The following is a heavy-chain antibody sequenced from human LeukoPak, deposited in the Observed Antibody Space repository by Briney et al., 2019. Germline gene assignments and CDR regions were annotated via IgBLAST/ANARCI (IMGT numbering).Heavy chain of an antibody. CDR3: TRDGGDSLYTAFDI. D-gene: IGHD3-16*01. CDR2: IRRRTNSYTT. J-gene: IGHJ3*02. Sequence: AGGSLRLSCEAAGFTFSDYILDGGRQAPGKGLEWVGRIRRRTNSYTTEYAASVNGRFIVSRDDSKNSLYLHMSSLKTEDTAVYYCTRDGGDSLYTAFDIWGQGTMVAVSS. V-gene: IGHV3-72*01. CDR1: GFTFSDYI.